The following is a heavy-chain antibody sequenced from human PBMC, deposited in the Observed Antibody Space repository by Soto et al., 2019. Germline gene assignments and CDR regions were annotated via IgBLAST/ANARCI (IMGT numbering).Heavy chain of an antibody. V-gene: IGHV1-3*01. CDR2: INAGNGNT. Sequence: ASVKVSCKASGYTFTSYAMHWVRQAPGQRLEWMGWINAGNGNTKYSQKFQGRVTIARDTSASTAYMELSSLRSEDTAVYYCAREPLSPQGGDYVNENWFDPWGQGTLVTVSS. CDR1: GYTFTSYA. D-gene: IGHD4-17*01. CDR3: AREPLSPQGGDYVNENWFDP. J-gene: IGHJ5*02.